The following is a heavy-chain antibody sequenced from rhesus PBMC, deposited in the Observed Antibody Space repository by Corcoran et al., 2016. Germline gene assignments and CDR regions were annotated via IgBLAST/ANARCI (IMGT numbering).Heavy chain of an antibody. CDR2: ISGSSGST. Sequence: QVQLQESGPGLVKPSETLSLTCAVSGGSVSRSNWWSWLRQPPGKGLEWIGYISGSSGSTYYNPSLKSRVTISTDTSKNQFSLKLSSVTAADMAVYYCARGSTAGTSFDYWGQGVLVTVSS. V-gene: IGHV4-65*01. CDR3: ARGSTAGTSFDY. J-gene: IGHJ4*01. D-gene: IGHD1-1*01. CDR1: GGSVSRSNW.